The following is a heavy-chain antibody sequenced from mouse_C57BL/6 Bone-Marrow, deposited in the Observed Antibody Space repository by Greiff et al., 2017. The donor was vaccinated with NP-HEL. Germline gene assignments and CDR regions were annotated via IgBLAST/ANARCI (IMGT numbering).Heavy chain of an antibody. D-gene: IGHD1-1*01. CDR2: IDPSDSYT. J-gene: IGHJ4*01. CDR3: ARTALFGSLTMDY. CDR1: GYTFTSYW. V-gene: IGHV1-50*01. Sequence: QVQLQQPGAELVKPGASVKLSCKASGYTFTSYWMQWVKQRPGQGLEWIGEIDPSDSYTNYNQKFKGKATLTVDTSSSTAYMQLSSLTSEDSAVYYCARTALFGSLTMDYWGQGTSVTVSS.